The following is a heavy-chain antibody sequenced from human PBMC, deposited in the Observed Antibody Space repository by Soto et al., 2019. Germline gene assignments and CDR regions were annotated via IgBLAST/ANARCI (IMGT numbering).Heavy chain of an antibody. V-gene: IGHV2-5*02. D-gene: IGHD4-17*01. J-gene: IGHJ4*02. CDR3: AHAGDYDLPTFDH. CDR1: GFSLSSYGMG. Sequence: QITLKESGPTLVRPAQTLTLTCGFSGFSLSSYGMGVAWIRQPPGKPLAWLALIYWDDEQRSSPSLKDRLAISKDTSSNQVVLTITHTDPGDTATYFCAHAGDYDLPTFDHLGPGTLVTVSS. CDR2: IYWDDEQ.